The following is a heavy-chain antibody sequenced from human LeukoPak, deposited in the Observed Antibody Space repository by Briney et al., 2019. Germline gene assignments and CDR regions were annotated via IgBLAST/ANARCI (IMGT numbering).Heavy chain of an antibody. CDR2: IKQDGSAK. D-gene: IGHD3-3*01. CDR1: GFIFSNYW. V-gene: IGHV3-7*03. CDR3: AREGEVRFLEWLFARDAFDI. Sequence: PGGSLRLSCAASGFIFSNYWMSWVRQAPGKGLEWVANIKQDGSAKYYLDSVKGRFTISRDNAKNSLYLQMNSLRAEDTAVYYCAREGEVRFLEWLFARDAFDIWGQGTMVTVSS. J-gene: IGHJ3*02.